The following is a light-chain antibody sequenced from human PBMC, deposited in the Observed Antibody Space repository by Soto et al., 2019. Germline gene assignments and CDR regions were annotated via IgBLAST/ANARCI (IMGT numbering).Light chain of an antibody. J-gene: IGLJ1*01. CDR3: CSYAGSYKV. Sequence: QSALTQPRSVSGSPGQSVTISCTETSSDVGGYNYVSWYQQHPGKAPKLMIYDVSKRPSGVPDLFSGSKSGNTASLTISGLQAEDEADYYCCSYAGSYKVFGPGTKLTVL. CDR2: DVS. CDR1: SSDVGGYNY. V-gene: IGLV2-11*01.